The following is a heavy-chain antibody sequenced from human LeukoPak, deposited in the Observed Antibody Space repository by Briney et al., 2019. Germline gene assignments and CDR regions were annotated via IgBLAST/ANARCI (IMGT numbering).Heavy chain of an antibody. CDR3: ARHVAYYYDSSGYPDF. J-gene: IGHJ4*02. Sequence: SETLSLTCTVSGTSISSSSMYWGWIRQPPGKGLEWLGSVYYTGSTFQNPSLKRRVTIPVDTSKNQFSLRLTSVTAADTAIYYCARHVAYYYDSSGYPDFWGQGTLVTVSS. D-gene: IGHD3-22*01. V-gene: IGHV4-39*01. CDR1: GTSISSSSMY. CDR2: VYYTGST.